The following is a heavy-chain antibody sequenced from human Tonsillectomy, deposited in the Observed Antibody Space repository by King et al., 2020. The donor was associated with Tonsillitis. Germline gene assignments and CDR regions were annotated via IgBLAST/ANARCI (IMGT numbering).Heavy chain of an antibody. J-gene: IGHJ4*02. CDR3: TKEEMTTIFNFDY. D-gene: IGHD5-24*01. Sequence: VQLVESGGGVVQPGRSLRLSCAASGFTVSNTGRHWVRQAPGRGLEGVAVISTDERNKFYADSLKGPFTVSRDNSKNTLYLEMNSLRAGDTALYYCTKEEMTTIFNFDYWGQGTLVTVSS. V-gene: IGHV3-30*18. CDR1: GFTVSNTG. CDR2: ISTDERNK.